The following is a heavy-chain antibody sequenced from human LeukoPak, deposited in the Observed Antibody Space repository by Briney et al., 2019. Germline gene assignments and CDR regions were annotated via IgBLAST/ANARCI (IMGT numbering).Heavy chain of an antibody. CDR1: GFTFSSYW. J-gene: IGHJ4*02. D-gene: IGHD6-13*01. Sequence: PGGSLRLSCAASGFTFSSYWMHWVRQAPGKGLVWVSRINSDGSSTSYADFVKGRFTISRDNAKNTLYLQMNSLRAGDTAVYYCARGRLAAGGLDYWGQGTLVTVSS. CDR2: INSDGSST. CDR3: ARGRLAAGGLDY. V-gene: IGHV3-74*01.